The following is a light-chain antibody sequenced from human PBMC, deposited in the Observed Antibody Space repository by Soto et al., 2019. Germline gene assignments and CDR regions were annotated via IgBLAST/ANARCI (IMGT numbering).Light chain of an antibody. J-gene: IGKJ1*01. Sequence: EIVMTQSPASLSVSPGESATLSCRASQSISSHLVWYQQKPGQAPRLVIYAASIRATGIPARFSGSGSGTEFTLTISSLQSEDFAVYYCQQYNDWPPWTFGLGTKVEIK. V-gene: IGKV3D-15*01. CDR3: QQYNDWPPWT. CDR1: QSISSH. CDR2: AAS.